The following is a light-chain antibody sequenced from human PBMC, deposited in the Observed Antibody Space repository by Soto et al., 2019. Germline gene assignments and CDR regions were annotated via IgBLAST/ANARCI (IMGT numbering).Light chain of an antibody. Sequence: QTVVTQSPSASASLGASVKLTCTLSSGHSSYDIAWHQQQPDKGPRFLMTVNSGGSHNKGDGIPDRFSGSSSGAERYLTISSLQYEDEADYYCQTWGTGYMVFGGGTKLTVL. V-gene: IGLV4-69*01. CDR2: VNSGGSH. CDR3: QTWGTGYMV. CDR1: SGHSSYD. J-gene: IGLJ2*01.